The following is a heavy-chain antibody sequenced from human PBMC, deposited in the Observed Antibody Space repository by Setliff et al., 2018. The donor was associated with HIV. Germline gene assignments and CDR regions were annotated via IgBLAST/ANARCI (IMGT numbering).Heavy chain of an antibody. J-gene: IGHJ3*02. D-gene: IGHD3-10*01. Sequence: ASVKVSCKASGYTFTSYAINWVRQAPGQSLEWMAWINGGNGDTKYPQKFQGRVTVTGDTSAITAYMELSDLRPEDTAVYYCARDSLPYYYGSGTDSFDIWGQGTMVTVPS. CDR2: INGGNGDT. CDR1: GYTFTSYA. CDR3: ARDSLPYYYGSGTDSFDI. V-gene: IGHV1-3*01.